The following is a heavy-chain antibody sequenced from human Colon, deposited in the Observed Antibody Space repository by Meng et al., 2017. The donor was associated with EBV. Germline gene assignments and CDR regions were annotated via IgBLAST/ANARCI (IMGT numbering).Heavy chain of an antibody. J-gene: IGHJ4*02. D-gene: IGHD2-2*01. CDR3: AKKGSPGFQPYDY. CDR1: GFTFSCYS. V-gene: IGHV3-23*01. CDR2: ISGTTGNT. Sequence: VALFELGGGLVQPWGSLSPACAASGFTFSCYSMSWVRQAPGTGLEWVSTISGTTGNTTYADSVKGRFTISSDNSKSTLYLQMNSLRAEDTALYYCAKKGSPGFQPYDYWGQGTLVTVSS.